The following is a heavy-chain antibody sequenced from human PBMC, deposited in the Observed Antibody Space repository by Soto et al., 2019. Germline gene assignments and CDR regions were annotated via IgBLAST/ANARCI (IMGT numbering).Heavy chain of an antibody. J-gene: IGHJ3*02. D-gene: IGHD3-22*01. V-gene: IGHV5-51*01. CDR2: IYPGDSDT. Sequence: PGESLKISCKGSGYSFTSYWIGWVRQMPGKGLEWLGIIYPGDSDTRYSPSFQGQVTISADKSISTAYRQWSSLKASDTAMYYCARHPDYYDSSGYQKDDAFDIWGQGTMVTVSS. CDR1: GYSFTSYW. CDR3: ARHPDYYDSSGYQKDDAFDI.